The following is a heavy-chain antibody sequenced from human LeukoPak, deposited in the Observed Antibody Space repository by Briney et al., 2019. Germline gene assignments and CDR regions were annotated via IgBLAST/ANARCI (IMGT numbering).Heavy chain of an antibody. V-gene: IGHV3-23*01. CDR1: GFTFSSYA. Sequence: GGSLRLSCAASGFTFSSYAMSWVRQAPGKGLEWVSAISGSGGSTYYADSVKGRFTISRDNSKNTLYLQMNSLRAEDTAVYYCAKDLLTYYYGSGSYLNYWGQGTLVTVSS. CDR3: AKDLLTYYYGSGSYLNY. J-gene: IGHJ4*02. CDR2: ISGSGGST. D-gene: IGHD3-10*01.